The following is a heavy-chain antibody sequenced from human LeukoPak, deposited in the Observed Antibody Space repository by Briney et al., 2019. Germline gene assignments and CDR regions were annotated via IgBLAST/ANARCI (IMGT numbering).Heavy chain of an antibody. CDR2: IDWDDDK. CDR3: ARTGRDGYLNYWYFDL. Sequence: SGPTLVNPTQTLTLTCTFSGFSLSTSGMRVSWIRQPPGKALEWLARIDWDDDKFYSTSLKTRLTISKDTSKNQVVLTMTNMDPVDTATHYCARTGRDGYLNYWYFDLWGRGTLVTVSS. CDR1: GFSLSTSGMR. V-gene: IGHV2-70*04. D-gene: IGHD5-24*01. J-gene: IGHJ2*01.